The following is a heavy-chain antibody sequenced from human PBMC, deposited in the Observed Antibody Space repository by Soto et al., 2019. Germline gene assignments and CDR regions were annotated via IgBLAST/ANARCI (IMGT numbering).Heavy chain of an antibody. J-gene: IGHJ5*02. CDR3: VRGGHGSGSYLGSS. D-gene: IGHD3-10*01. CDR1: GFTFTTYW. CDR2: IRQDGGAQ. V-gene: IGHV3-7*03. Sequence: LRLSCLASGFTFTTYWMSWVRQAPGKGLEWVANIRQDGGAQYYVDSVKGRFTISRDNAKNSVYLQMDSLRVEATAVYYCVRGGHGSGSYLGSSWGQGILVTVSS.